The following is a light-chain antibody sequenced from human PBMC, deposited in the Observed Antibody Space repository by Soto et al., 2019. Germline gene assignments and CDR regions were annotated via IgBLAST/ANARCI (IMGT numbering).Light chain of an antibody. CDR2: EVV. J-gene: IGLJ1*01. CDR1: KNDIGVYDF. V-gene: IGLV2-8*01. CDR3: TSYAGSNTYV. Sequence: QSALAQPPSASGSPGQSVTISCTGTKNDIGVYDFVSWYQHHPGKAPRLIIYEVVQRPSGVPDRFSGSKSGNTASLTVSGLQAADEADYCCTSYAGSNTYVCGSGTKATVL.